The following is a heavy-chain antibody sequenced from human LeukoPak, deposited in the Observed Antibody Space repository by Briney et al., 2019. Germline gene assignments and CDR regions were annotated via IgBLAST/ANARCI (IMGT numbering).Heavy chain of an antibody. CDR1: GFTFDDYA. CDR3: AKAGVVVAARPYYFDY. Sequence: PGGSLRLSCAASGFTFDDYAMDWVRQAPGKGLEWVSGISWNSGSIGYADSVKGRFTISRDNAKNSLYLQMNSLGAEDTALYYCAKAGVVVAARPYYFDYWGQGTLVTVSS. V-gene: IGHV3-9*01. J-gene: IGHJ4*02. CDR2: ISWNSGSI. D-gene: IGHD2-15*01.